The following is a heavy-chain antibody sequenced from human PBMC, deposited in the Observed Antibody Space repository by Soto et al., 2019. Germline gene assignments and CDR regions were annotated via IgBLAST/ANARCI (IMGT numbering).Heavy chain of an antibody. J-gene: IGHJ5*02. D-gene: IGHD5-12*01. CDR3: ARDVVATIGEYNWFDP. CDR2: IIPIFGTA. V-gene: IGHV1-69*01. Sequence: QVQLVQSGAEVKKPGSSVKVSCKASGGTFSSYAISWVRQAPGQGLEWMGGIIPIFGTANYAQKFQGRVTMTADESTSKGYMELSSLRSEDTAVYYCARDVVATIGEYNWFDPWGQGTLVTVSS. CDR1: GGTFSSYA.